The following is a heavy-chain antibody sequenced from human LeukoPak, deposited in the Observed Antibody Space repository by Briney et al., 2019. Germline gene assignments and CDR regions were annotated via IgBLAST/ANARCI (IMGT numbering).Heavy chain of an antibody. CDR1: GFTLGDYY. V-gene: IGHV3-11*03. D-gene: IGHD3-16*01. CDR2: ISSSSSYI. CDR3: AGGRVGQFLDY. Sequence: GGSLRLSCAASGFTLGDYYMSWVRQAAGKGLEWVSYISSSSSYINYADSVKGRFTITRDNAKNSLYLQMNSLRVEDTAVYYCAGGRVGQFLDYWGQGTLVTVSS. J-gene: IGHJ4*02.